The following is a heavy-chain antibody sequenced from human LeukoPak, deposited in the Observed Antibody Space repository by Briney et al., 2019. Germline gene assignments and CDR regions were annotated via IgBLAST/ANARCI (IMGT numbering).Heavy chain of an antibody. CDR3: ARGALRIAAPPGY. D-gene: IGHD6-6*01. CDR2: IKQDGSEK. V-gene: IGHV3-7*01. CDR1: GFTFSSYA. Sequence: GGSLRLSCAASGFTFSSYAMSWVRQAPGKGLEWVANIKQDGSEKYYVDSVKGRFTISRDNAKNSLYLQMNSLRAEDTAVYYCARGALRIAAPPGYWGQGTLVTVSS. J-gene: IGHJ4*02.